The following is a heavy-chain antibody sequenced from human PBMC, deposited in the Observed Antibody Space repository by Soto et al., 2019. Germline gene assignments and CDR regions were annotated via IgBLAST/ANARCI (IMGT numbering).Heavy chain of an antibody. CDR3: AREGYYYDSSGYHGAFDI. CDR2: ISTYNGNT. D-gene: IGHD3-22*01. V-gene: IGHV1-18*01. J-gene: IGHJ3*02. Sequence: ASVKVSCKASGYTFTSYGISWVRQAPGQGLEWMGWISTYNGNTNYAQKLQGRVTMTTDTSTSTAYMELRSLRSDDTAVYYCAREGYYYDSSGYHGAFDIWGQGTMVTVSS. CDR1: GYTFTSYG.